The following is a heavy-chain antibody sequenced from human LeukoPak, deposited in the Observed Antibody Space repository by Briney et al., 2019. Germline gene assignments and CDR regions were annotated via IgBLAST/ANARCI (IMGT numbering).Heavy chain of an antibody. J-gene: IGHJ5*02. Sequence: GGSLRLPCAASGFTFSTFNMNWVRQAPGKGLEWVSFISRDSTYKYYADSVKGRFTISRDDANNTLYLQMNSLRAEDTAVYYCARPSSGNYARSESWGQGTLVTVSS. D-gene: IGHD1-26*01. CDR3: ARPSSGNYARSES. CDR1: GFTFSTFN. V-gene: IGHV3-21*05. CDR2: ISRDSTYK.